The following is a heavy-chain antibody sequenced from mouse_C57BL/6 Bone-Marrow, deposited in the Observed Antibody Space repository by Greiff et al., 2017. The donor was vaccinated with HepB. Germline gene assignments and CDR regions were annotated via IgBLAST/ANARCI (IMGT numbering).Heavy chain of an antibody. CDR1: GFSLTSYG. CDR2: IWSGEST. V-gene: IGHV2-2*01. J-gene: IGHJ3*01. Sequence: VKLLESGPGLVQPSQSLSITCTVSGFSLTSYGVHWVRQSPGKGLEWLGVIWSGESTDYNAAFISRLSISKDNSKSQVFFKMNSLQADDTAIYYCAREADWAYWGQGTLVTVSA. D-gene: IGHD4-1*01. CDR3: AREADWAY.